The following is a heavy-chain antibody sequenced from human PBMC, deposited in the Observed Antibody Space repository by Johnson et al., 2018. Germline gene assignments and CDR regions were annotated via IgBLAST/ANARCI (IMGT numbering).Heavy chain of an antibody. D-gene: IGHD3-3*01. J-gene: IGHJ6*03. CDR2: ISYDGSNK. V-gene: IGHV3-30*03. Sequence: QVQLVQSGGGVVEPGRSLRLSCAASRFTFSSYGMHWVRQAPGKGLEWVAVISYDGSNKYYADSVKGRFTISRDNSKNTLYLQMNSLRAEDTPVYYCASEMGIIRANYYYYMDVGGKGTTVTVSS. CDR3: ASEMGIIRANYYYYMDV. CDR1: RFTFSSYG.